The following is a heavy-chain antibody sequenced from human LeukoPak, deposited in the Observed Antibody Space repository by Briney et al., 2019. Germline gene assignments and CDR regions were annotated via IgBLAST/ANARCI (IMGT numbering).Heavy chain of an antibody. Sequence: ASVKVSCKASGYTFTSYGISWVRQAPGQGLEWMGWISAYNGNTNYARKLQGRVTMTTDTSTSTAYMELRSLRSDDTAVYYCAREQLPSLDSSGYYYYNQGWFDPWGQGTLVTVSS. CDR2: ISAYNGNT. J-gene: IGHJ5*02. CDR1: GYTFTSYG. D-gene: IGHD3-22*01. CDR3: AREQLPSLDSSGYYYYNQGWFDP. V-gene: IGHV1-18*01.